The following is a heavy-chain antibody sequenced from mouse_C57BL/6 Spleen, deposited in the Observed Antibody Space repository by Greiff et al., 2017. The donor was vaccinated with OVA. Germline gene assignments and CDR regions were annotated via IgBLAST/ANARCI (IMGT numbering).Heavy chain of an antibody. CDR3: ARPTVVAEGGFDY. CDR1: GFNIKDYY. D-gene: IGHD1-1*01. CDR2: IDPDDGDT. J-gene: IGHJ2*01. V-gene: IGHV14-2*01. Sequence: VQLKQSGAELVKPGASVKLSCTASGFNIKDYYMHWVKQRTEQGLEWIGRIDPDDGDTKDDPNFQGKATITADTSSNTAYLQLSSLTSEDTAVYYCARPTVVAEGGFDYWGQGTTLTVSS.